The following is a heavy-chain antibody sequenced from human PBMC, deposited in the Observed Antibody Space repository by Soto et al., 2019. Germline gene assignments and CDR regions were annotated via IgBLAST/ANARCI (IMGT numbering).Heavy chain of an antibody. CDR3: ASSEGNYYYYGMDV. CDR1: RFRFSDYY. CDR2: ISSSGTTI. Sequence: GGSLRLSCEASRFRFSDYYMSWVRQAPGKGLEWVSFISSSGTTIYYADSVKGRFTISRDNAKNSLFLQMNSLRVKDTAVYYCASSEGNYYYYGMDVWGQGTTVTVSS. V-gene: IGHV3-11*01. J-gene: IGHJ6*02.